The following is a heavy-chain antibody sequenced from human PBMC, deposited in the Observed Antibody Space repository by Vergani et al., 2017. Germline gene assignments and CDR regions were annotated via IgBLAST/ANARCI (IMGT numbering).Heavy chain of an antibody. CDR3: ARRGIAARPPEI. Sequence: QVQLQQWGAGLLKPSETLSLTCTVSGGSISSYYWSWIRQPPGKGLEWIGYIYYSGSTNYNPSLKSRVTISVDTSKNQFSLKLSSVTAADTAVYYCARRGIAARPPEIWGQGTLVTVSS. CDR1: GGSISSYY. J-gene: IGHJ4*02. V-gene: IGHV4-59*08. D-gene: IGHD6-6*01. CDR2: IYYSGST.